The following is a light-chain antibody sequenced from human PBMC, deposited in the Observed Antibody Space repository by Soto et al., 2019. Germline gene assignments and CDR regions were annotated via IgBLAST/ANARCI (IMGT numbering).Light chain of an antibody. V-gene: IGKV3-20*01. CDR1: QSVRSNY. CDR3: QQYSTSPWT. J-gene: IGKJ1*01. CDR2: AAS. Sequence: EIVLTQSPGTLPLSPGERATLSCSASQSVRSNYLAWYQQGPGQAPRLLIFAASSRATGIPDRFSGSGSGTDFTLTISRLEPEDFAVYYCQQYSTSPWTFGQGTKVDIK.